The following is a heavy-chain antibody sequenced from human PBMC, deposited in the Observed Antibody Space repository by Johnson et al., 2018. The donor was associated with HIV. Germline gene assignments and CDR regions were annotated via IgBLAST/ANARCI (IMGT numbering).Heavy chain of an antibody. CDR1: GFTFSSYA. D-gene: IGHD6-6*01. V-gene: IGHV3-23*04. CDR3: AAPYSSSSENAFDI. Sequence: VQLVESGGGLVQPGGSLRLSCAASGFTFSSYAMSWVRQAPGKGLEWVSAISGSGGSTYYAGSVKGRFTISRENAKKSLYLQMNSLRAGDTAVYYCAAPYSSSSENAFDIWGQGTMVTVSS. CDR2: ISGSGGST. J-gene: IGHJ3*02.